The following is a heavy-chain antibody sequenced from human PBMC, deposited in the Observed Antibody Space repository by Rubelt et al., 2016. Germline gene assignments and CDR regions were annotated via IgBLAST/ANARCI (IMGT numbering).Heavy chain of an antibody. V-gene: IGHV4-4*02. J-gene: IGHJ5*02. CDR3: ARVGESYGEAWFDP. CDR1: GGSISSSNW. Sequence: QVQLQESGPGLVKPSGTLSLTCAVSGGSISSSNWWSWVRQPPGKGLEWIGEINHSGSTNYNPSLTVRVPISVDTSKNQFSLKLSSVTAADTAVYYCARVGESYGEAWFDPWGQGTLVTVSS. CDR2: INHSGST. D-gene: IGHD4-17*01.